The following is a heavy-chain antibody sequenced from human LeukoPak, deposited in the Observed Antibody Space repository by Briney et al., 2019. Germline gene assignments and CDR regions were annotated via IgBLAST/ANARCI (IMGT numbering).Heavy chain of an antibody. CDR1: GHTLTELS. D-gene: IGHD3-10*01. Sequence: ASVKVSCKVSGHTLTELSMHWVRQAPGKGLEWMGGFGPEDGETIFAQKFQGRVTLTEDTSTDTAYMELSSLRSEDTAVYYCATIWFGELAFDYWGQGTLVTVSS. V-gene: IGHV1-24*01. CDR2: FGPEDGET. CDR3: ATIWFGELAFDY. J-gene: IGHJ4*02.